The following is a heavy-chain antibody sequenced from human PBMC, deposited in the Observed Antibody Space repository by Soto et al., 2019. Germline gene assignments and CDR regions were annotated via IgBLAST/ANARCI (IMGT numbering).Heavy chain of an antibody. V-gene: IGHV3-30-3*01. CDR1: GFTFSSYA. CDR3: ARAETGWWKDASDI. D-gene: IGHD6-19*01. J-gene: IGHJ3*02. CDR2: ISYDGSNK. Sequence: QVQLVESVGGVVQPGRSLRLSCAASGFTFSSYAMHWVRQAPGKGLEWVAVISYDGSNKYYADSVKGRFTISRDNSKNTLSLQMKSLRAEDTAVYYSARAETGWWKDASDIWGQGKMVTVSS.